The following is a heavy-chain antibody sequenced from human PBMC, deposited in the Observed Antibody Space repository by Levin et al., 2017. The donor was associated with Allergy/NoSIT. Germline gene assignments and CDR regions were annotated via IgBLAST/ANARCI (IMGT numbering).Heavy chain of an antibody. CDR1: GYTFSSYD. V-gene: IGHV1-8*01. CDR3: ARGRSVAATTIDY. Sequence: GESLKISCKASGYTFSSYDINWVRQATGQGLEWMGWMNPNSGNTGYAQKFQGRVTMTRNTSISTAYMELSSLRSEDTAVYFCARGRSVAATTIDYWGQGTLVTVSS. CDR2: MNPNSGNT. J-gene: IGHJ4*02. D-gene: IGHD2-15*01.